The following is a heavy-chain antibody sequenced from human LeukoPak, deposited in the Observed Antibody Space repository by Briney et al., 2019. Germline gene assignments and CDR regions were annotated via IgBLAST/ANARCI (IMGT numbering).Heavy chain of an antibody. V-gene: IGHV1-46*01. CDR2: INPSGGST. CDR1: GYTFTSYY. CDR3: ATAYPIVGAPRFAFDI. D-gene: IGHD1-26*01. Sequence: ASVKVSCKASGYTFTSYYMHWVRQAPGQGLEWMGIINPSGGSTSYAQKFQGRVTMTEDTSTDTAYMELSSLRSEDTAVYYCATAYPIVGAPRFAFDIWGQGTMVTVSS. J-gene: IGHJ3*02.